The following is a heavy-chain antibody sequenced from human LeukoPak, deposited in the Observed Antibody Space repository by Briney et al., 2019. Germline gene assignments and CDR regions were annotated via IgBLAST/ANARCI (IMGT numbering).Heavy chain of an antibody. Sequence: GGSLRLSCAASGFTFSSYVMHWARQAPGEGLEWVAVIRQDGDGKFYGNSVKGRFTISRDNPRDTLYLQMDSLTTEDTAIYYCATEDHTSGHAGALGFDPWGQGTLVTVS. CDR3: ATEDHTSGHAGALGFDP. D-gene: IGHD3-22*01. V-gene: IGHV3-30*03. CDR1: GFTFSSYV. J-gene: IGHJ5*02. CDR2: IRQDGDGK.